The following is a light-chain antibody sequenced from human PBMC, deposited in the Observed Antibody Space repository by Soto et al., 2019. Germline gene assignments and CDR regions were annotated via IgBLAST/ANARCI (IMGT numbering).Light chain of an antibody. CDR1: QSISSY. CDR3: QQSYSTPPLT. CDR2: AAS. J-gene: IGKJ4*01. V-gene: IGKV1-39*01. Sequence: DIQMTQSPSSLSASVGDRVTITCRASQSISSYLNWYQPKPGKAPKLXXYAASSLQSGVPSRFSGSGSGTDFTLTISSLQPEDFATYDCQQSYSTPPLTFGGGTKVDIK.